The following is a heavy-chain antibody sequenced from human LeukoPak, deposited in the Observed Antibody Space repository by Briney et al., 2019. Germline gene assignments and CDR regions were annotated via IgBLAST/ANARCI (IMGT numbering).Heavy chain of an antibody. CDR3: ASLPGQYQLHKGSDP. J-gene: IGHJ5*02. Sequence: ASVKVSCKASGGTFSSYAISWVRQAPGQGLEWMGGIIPIFGTANYAQKFQGRVTITADESTSTAYMELSSLRSEDTAVYYCASLPGQYQLHKGSDPWGQGTLVTVSS. V-gene: IGHV1-69*13. CDR1: GGTFSSYA. D-gene: IGHD2-2*01. CDR2: IIPIFGTA.